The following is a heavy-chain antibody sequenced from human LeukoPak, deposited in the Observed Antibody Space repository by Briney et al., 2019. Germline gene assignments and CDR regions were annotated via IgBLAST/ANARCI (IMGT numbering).Heavy chain of an antibody. V-gene: IGHV3-23*01. CDR2: ISDSGGTT. CDR3: ARSNTVISNYYYGMDV. Sequence: GGSLRLSCAASGFTFSTYAMSWVRQAPGKGLEWVSAISDSGGTTYYAESVKGRFTISRDNSKNTLDLQMSSLRAEDTAEYYCARSNTVISNYYYGMDVWGQGTTVTVSS. CDR1: GFTFSTYA. D-gene: IGHD2/OR15-2a*01. J-gene: IGHJ6*02.